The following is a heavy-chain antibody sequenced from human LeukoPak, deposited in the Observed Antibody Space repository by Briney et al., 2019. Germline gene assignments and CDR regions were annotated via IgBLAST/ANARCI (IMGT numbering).Heavy chain of an antibody. CDR3: ARGRSIAARRPPFYYYYMDV. J-gene: IGHJ6*03. CDR1: GGSINSGGYS. D-gene: IGHD6-6*01. Sequence: PSETLSLTCAVSGGSINSGGYSWSWIRQPPGKGLERIGYVYYSGSTYYNPSLKSRVTISADTSKNQFSLKLNSVTAADTAVYYCARGRSIAARRPPFYYYYMDVWGKGTTVTVSS. CDR2: VYYSGST. V-gene: IGHV4-30-4*07.